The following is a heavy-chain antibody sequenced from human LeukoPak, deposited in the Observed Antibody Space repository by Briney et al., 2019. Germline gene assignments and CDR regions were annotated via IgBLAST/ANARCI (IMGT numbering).Heavy chain of an antibody. V-gene: IGHV4-4*07. D-gene: IGHD3-22*01. Sequence: SETLSLTCTVSGGSISNYYWNWIRQPAGKGLEWIGRIYTSGSTNYNPSLKSRVTMSVDTSKNQFYLDLSSVIAADTAVYYCAGGQQGYYYDSSGYPASFDYWGQGTLVTVSS. J-gene: IGHJ4*02. CDR3: AGGQQGYYYDSSGYPASFDY. CDR1: GGSISNYY. CDR2: IYTSGST.